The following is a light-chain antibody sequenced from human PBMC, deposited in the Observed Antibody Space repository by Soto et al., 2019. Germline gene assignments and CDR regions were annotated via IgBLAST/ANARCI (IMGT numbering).Light chain of an antibody. CDR1: SSDVGGYNY. CDR2: DVS. CDR3: SSYTSTSIV. J-gene: IGLJ1*01. V-gene: IGLV2-14*01. Sequence: QSALTQPASVSGSPGQSITISCTGTSSDVGGYNYVSWYQRHPGKAPKLMIYDVSNRPSGVSNRFSGSKSGNTASLTISGLQAEYEADYHCSSYTSTSIVFGTGTKLTVL.